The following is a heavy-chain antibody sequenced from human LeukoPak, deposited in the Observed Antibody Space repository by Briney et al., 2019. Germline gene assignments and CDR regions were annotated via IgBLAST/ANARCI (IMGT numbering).Heavy chain of an antibody. Sequence: GSSVKVSCKASGGTFSSYAISWVRQAPGQGFEWMGRIIPIFGTANFAQKFQGRVTITTDESTSTAYMGLSSLRSEDTAVYYCATTQEWLRVYYFDYWGQGTLVTVSS. J-gene: IGHJ4*02. CDR1: GGTFSSYA. CDR3: ATTQEWLRVYYFDY. CDR2: IIPIFGTA. D-gene: IGHD5-12*01. V-gene: IGHV1-69*05.